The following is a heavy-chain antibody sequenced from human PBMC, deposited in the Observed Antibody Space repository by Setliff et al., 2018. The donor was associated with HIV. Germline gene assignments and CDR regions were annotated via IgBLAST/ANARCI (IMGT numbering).Heavy chain of an antibody. J-gene: IGHJ6*03. CDR1: GYTFTGYY. Sequence: ASVKVSCKTSGYTFTGYYVHWVRQAPGQGLEWMGWINPNNGDTGYAQKFQGRVTMTRNTSISTAYMELSSLRSDDTAVYYCARLVSYYDILTGSYYYYYMDVWGKGTTVTVSS. D-gene: IGHD3-9*01. CDR3: ARLVSYYDILTGSYYYYYMDV. CDR2: INPNNGDT. V-gene: IGHV1-2*02.